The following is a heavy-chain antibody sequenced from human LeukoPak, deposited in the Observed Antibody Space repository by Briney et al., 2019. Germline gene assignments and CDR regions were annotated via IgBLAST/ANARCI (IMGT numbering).Heavy chain of an antibody. CDR2: ISSSSSYI. CDR1: GFTFSRYS. Sequence: GGSLRLSCAASGFTFSRYSMNWVRQAPGKGLEWVSSISSSSSYIYYADSVKGRFTISRDNAKNSLYLQMNSLRAEDTAVYYCARSTSAAVYYFDYWGQGTLVTVSS. CDR3: ARSTSAAVYYFDY. V-gene: IGHV3-21*01. J-gene: IGHJ4*02. D-gene: IGHD6-13*01.